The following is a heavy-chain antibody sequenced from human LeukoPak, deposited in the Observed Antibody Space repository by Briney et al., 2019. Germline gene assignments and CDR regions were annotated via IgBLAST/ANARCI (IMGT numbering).Heavy chain of an antibody. CDR3: ARGGGYCSSTSCYISAYYGMDV. CDR2: ISYDGSNK. CDR1: GFTFSSYA. V-gene: IGHV3-30-3*01. J-gene: IGHJ6*02. D-gene: IGHD2-2*02. Sequence: GGSLRLSCAASGFTFSSYAMHWVRQAPGKGLEWVAVISYDGSNKYYADSVKGRFTISRDNSKNTLYLQMNSLRAEDTAVYYCARGGGYCSSTSCYISAYYGMDVWGQGTTVTVSS.